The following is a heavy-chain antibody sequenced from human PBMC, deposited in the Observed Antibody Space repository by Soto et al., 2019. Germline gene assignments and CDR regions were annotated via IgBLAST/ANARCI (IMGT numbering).Heavy chain of an antibody. CDR3: ANDHWTTTVTTVGY. V-gene: IGHV3-30*18. J-gene: IGHJ4*02. D-gene: IGHD4-17*01. CDR1: GFTFSNYG. Sequence: QVQLVESGGGVVQPGRSLRLSCAASGFTFSNYGMHWVRQPPGKGLEWVAVIAYHGSDKYYADPVKGRFTISRDNYKNTLYLQMDRRRDEETVVYYCANDHWTTTVTTVGYWGQGTLVTVSS. CDR2: IAYHGSDK.